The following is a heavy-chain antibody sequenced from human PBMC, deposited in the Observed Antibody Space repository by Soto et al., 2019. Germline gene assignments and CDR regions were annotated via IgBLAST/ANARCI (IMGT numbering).Heavy chain of an antibody. Sequence: SETLSLTCTVSGGSISSYYWSWIRQPPGKGLEWIGSIYYSGSTYYNPSLKSRVTISVDTSKNQFSLKLSSVTAADTAVYYCAGSWITMVRGVIRYWGQGTLVTVSS. CDR1: GGSISSYY. CDR3: AGSWITMVRGVIRY. D-gene: IGHD3-10*01. V-gene: IGHV4-59*04. J-gene: IGHJ4*02. CDR2: IYYSGST.